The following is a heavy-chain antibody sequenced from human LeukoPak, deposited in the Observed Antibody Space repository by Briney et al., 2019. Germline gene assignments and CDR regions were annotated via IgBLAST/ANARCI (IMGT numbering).Heavy chain of an antibody. CDR1: GGTFSSYA. CDR3: ARKGLLGSGKPWFDP. Sequence: SVKVSCKASGGTFSSYAISWVRQAPGQGLEWMGWMNPNSGNTASAQKFQGRVTMTTNTSISTAYMELTGLRSEDTAMYFCARKGLLGSGKPWFDPWGQGTLATVSS. CDR2: MNPNSGNT. D-gene: IGHD2-15*01. J-gene: IGHJ5*02. V-gene: IGHV1-8*02.